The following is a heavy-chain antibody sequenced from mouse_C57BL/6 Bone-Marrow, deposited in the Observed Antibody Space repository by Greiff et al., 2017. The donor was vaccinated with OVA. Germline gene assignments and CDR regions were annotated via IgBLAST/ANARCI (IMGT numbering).Heavy chain of an antibody. V-gene: IGHV1-69*01. CDR1: GYTFTSYW. CDR3: ARRGYSNYPAWFAD. Sequence: VQLQQPGAELVMPGASVKLSCKASGYTFTSYWMHWVKQRPGQGLEWIGEIDPSDSYTNYNQKFKGKSTLTVDKSSSTAYMQLSSLTSEDSAVYDCARRGYSNYPAWFADWGQGTLVTVSA. D-gene: IGHD2-5*01. CDR2: IDPSDSYT. J-gene: IGHJ3*01.